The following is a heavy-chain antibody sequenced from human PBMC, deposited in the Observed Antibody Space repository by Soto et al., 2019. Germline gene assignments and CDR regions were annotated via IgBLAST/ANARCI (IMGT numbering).Heavy chain of an antibody. V-gene: IGHV4-31*03. CDR1: GGSISSGGYY. Sequence: QVQLQESGPGLVKPSQTLSLTCTVSGGSISSGGYYWSWIRQHPGKGLEWIGYIYYSGSTYYNPSLKSRVTISVDTSKNQFSLKLSSVTAADTTVYYCARVSREIVGATTRVWFDPWGQGTLVTVSS. D-gene: IGHD1-26*01. CDR2: IYYSGST. J-gene: IGHJ5*02. CDR3: ARVSREIVGATTRVWFDP.